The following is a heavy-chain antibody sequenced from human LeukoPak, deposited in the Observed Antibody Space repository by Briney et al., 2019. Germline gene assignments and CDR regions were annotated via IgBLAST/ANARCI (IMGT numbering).Heavy chain of an antibody. CDR2: IPYDGSNK. V-gene: IGHV3-30*02. D-gene: IGHD6-13*01. Sequence: GGSLRLSCVASGFTFSSYGMHWVRQAPGKGLEWVAFIPYDGSNKYCVDSVKGRFTISRDNSKNTLYLQVSSLRAEDTAVYYCAKDRGRYSSSPRGDWFDPWGQGTLVTVSS. CDR1: GFTFSSYG. CDR3: AKDRGRYSSSPRGDWFDP. J-gene: IGHJ5*02.